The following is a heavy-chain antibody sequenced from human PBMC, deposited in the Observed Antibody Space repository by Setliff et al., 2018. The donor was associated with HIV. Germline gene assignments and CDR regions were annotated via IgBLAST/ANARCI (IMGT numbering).Heavy chain of an antibody. Sequence: ASETLSLTCTVSGGSISSYYWSWIRQPPGKGLEWIGYIYYSGSTNYNPSLKSRVTMSVDTSKNRFSLKLNSVTAADTAVYYCARLNQQWLVRDSGSNWFDPWGQGILVTVSS. CDR3: ARLNQQWLVRDSGSNWFDP. CDR2: IYYSGST. V-gene: IGHV4-59*08. CDR1: GGSISSYY. J-gene: IGHJ5*02. D-gene: IGHD6-19*01.